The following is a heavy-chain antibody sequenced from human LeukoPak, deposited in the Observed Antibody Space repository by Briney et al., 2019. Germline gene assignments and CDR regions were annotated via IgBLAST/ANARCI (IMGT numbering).Heavy chain of an antibody. Sequence: GGSLRLSCAASGFTFSSYAMSWVRQAPGKGLEWVSAISGSGGSTYYADSVKGRFTISGDNSKNTLYLQMNSLRAEDTAVYYCAKAMYSSGWDDLDYWGQGTLVTVSS. CDR2: ISGSGGST. D-gene: IGHD6-19*01. CDR1: GFTFSSYA. V-gene: IGHV3-23*01. J-gene: IGHJ4*02. CDR3: AKAMYSSGWDDLDY.